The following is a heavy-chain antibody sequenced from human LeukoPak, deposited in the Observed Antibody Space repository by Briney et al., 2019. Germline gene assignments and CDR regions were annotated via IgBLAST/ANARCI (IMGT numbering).Heavy chain of an antibody. CDR2: ISGSGGST. Sequence: SGGSLRLSCAASGFTFSSYAMSWVRQAPGKGLEWVSAISGSGGSTYYADSVKGRFTISRDNSKNTLYLQMNSLRAEDTAVYYCAKNHGDRRYYFDYWGQGTLVTVSS. CDR3: AKNHGDRRYYFDY. CDR1: GFTFSSYA. J-gene: IGHJ4*02. V-gene: IGHV3-23*01. D-gene: IGHD4-17*01.